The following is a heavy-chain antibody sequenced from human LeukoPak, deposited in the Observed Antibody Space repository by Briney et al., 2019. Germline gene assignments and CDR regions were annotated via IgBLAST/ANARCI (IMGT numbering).Heavy chain of an antibody. J-gene: IGHJ4*02. V-gene: IGHV1-2*02. CDR1: GYTFTGYY. CDR2: INPNSGGT. Sequence: ASVKVSCKASGYTFTGYYMHWVRQAPGQGLEWMGWINPNSGGTNYAQKFQGRVTMTRDTSISTAYMELSRLRSDDTAVYYCARDLLGGKDYYGLGDNFDCWGQGTLVTVSS. CDR3: ARDLLGGKDYYGLGDNFDC. D-gene: IGHD3-10*01.